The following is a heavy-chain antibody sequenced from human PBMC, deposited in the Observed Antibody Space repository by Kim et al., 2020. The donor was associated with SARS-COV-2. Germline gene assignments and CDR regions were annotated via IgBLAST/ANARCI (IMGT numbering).Heavy chain of an antibody. CDR1: GFIIRTYW. CDR2: IKGDGSEA. CDR3: MRDQATY. V-gene: IGHV3-7*01. J-gene: IGHJ4*02. Sequence: GGSLRLSCVASGFIIRTYWMTWVRQPPGKGLEWVGKIKGDGSEAYYADSVKGRFTISRDNAKNSLYLQMNSLRAEDTAVYYCMRDQATYWREGTLGIVSS.